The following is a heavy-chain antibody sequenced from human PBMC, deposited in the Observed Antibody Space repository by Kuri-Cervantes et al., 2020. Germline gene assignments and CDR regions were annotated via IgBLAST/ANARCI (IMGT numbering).Heavy chain of an antibody. Sequence: LSLTCAASGFTFSSYAMHWVRQAPGKGLEWVAVISYDGSNKYYADSVKGRFTISRDNSKNTLYLQMNSLRAEDTAVYYCARAKLYDAFDVWGQGTMVTVSS. D-gene: IGHD5/OR15-5a*01. V-gene: IGHV3-30-3*01. CDR3: ARAKLYDAFDV. CDR1: GFTFSSYA. CDR2: ISYDGSNK. J-gene: IGHJ3*01.